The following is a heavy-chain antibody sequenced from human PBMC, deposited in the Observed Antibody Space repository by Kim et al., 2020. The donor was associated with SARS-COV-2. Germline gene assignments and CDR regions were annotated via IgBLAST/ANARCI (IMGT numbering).Heavy chain of an antibody. D-gene: IGHD1-26*01. CDR3: ARAEGSYYEPDAFDI. V-gene: IGHV3-7*01. J-gene: IGHJ3*02. Sequence: GGSLRLSCAASGFTFSSYWMSWVRQAPGKGLEWVANIKQDGSEKYYVDSVKGRFTISRDNAKNSLYLQMNSLRAEDTAVYYCARAEGSYYEPDAFDIWGQGTMVTVSS. CDR2: IKQDGSEK. CDR1: GFTFSSYW.